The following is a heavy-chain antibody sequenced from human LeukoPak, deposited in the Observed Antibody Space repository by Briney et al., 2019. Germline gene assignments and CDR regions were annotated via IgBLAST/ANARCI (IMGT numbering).Heavy chain of an antibody. CDR1: GYTFASYD. Sequence: ASVKVSCRASGYTFASYDINWVRQATRQGLEWMGWMNPNSGNTGYAQKFQGRVTITRNTSMSTAYMELSSLRSEDTAVYYCARGYRPAATKYYFDYWGQGTLVTVSS. CDR3: ARGYRPAATKYYFDY. CDR2: MNPNSGNT. V-gene: IGHV1-8*03. J-gene: IGHJ4*02. D-gene: IGHD2-2*01.